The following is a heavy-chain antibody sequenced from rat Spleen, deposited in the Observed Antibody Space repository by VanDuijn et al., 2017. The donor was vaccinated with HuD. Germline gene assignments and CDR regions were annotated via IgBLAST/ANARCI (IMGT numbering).Heavy chain of an antibody. D-gene: IGHD4-3*01. CDR1: GFTFSDYN. Sequence: EVQLVESGGGLVQPGRSLKLSCAASGFTFSDYNMAWVRQAPKKGLEWVATISYDGSSTYYRDSVKGRFTISRDNAKSTLYLQMDSLRSEDTATDYCARRGWGYGVMDAWGQGASVTVSS. CDR3: ARRGWGYGVMDA. CDR2: ISYDGSST. J-gene: IGHJ4*01. V-gene: IGHV5-7*01.